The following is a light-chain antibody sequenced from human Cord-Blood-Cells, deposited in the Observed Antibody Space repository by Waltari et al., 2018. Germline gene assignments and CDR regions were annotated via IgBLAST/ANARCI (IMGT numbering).Light chain of an antibody. CDR2: DAS. V-gene: IGLV2-11*01. Sequence: QSALTQPRSVSGSPGQSVTISCTGTSSDVGGYNYVSWYQQHPDKAPKLMIYDASKRPSGVPDRFSGSKSGNTASLTISGLQAEDEADYYCCSYAGSYTYVFGTGTKVTVL. CDR1: SSDVGGYNY. CDR3: CSYAGSYTYV. J-gene: IGLJ1*01.